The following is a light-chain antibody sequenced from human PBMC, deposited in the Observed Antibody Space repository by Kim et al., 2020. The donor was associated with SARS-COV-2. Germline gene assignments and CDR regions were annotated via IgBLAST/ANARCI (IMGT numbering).Light chain of an antibody. CDR2: GAS. CDR1: PSVSSSY. V-gene: IGKV3-20*01. J-gene: IGKJ3*01. CDR3: QYYGTSLT. Sequence: PGEIASLSCRASPSVSSSYLAWYQQKPGQAPRLLIYGASSRATGIPDRFSGSGSGTDFTLSISRLEPEDIAVYYCQYYGTSLTFGPGTKVDIK.